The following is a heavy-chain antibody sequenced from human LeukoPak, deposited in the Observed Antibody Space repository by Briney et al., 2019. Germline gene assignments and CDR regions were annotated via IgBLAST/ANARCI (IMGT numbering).Heavy chain of an antibody. D-gene: IGHD3-22*01. V-gene: IGHV3-15*01. J-gene: IGHJ1*01. CDR1: GFTFSNAW. Sequence: GGSLRLSCAASGFTFSNAWMSWVRQAPGKGLEWVGRIKRKTDGGRTDYAAPVKGRFTISRDDSKNTLYLQMNSLKTEDTAVYYCTTVDSSGPMHWGQGTLVTVSS. CDR2: IKRKTDGGRT. CDR3: TTVDSSGPMH.